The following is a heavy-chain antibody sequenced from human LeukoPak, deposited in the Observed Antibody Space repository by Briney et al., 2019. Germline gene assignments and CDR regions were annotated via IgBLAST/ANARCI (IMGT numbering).Heavy chain of an antibody. CDR2: ISYDGSNK. CDR3: ARARDGSGWNGRDY. D-gene: IGHD6-19*01. J-gene: IGHJ4*02. Sequence: GGSLRLSWAASGXSFNSYAMHWARQAPGKGLEGVAVISYDGSNKDYADSVKGRFTISRDKSKNTLYLQMNSLRPEDTAVYYCARARDGSGWNGRDYWGQGTLVTVSS. V-gene: IGHV3-30-3*01. CDR1: GXSFNSYA.